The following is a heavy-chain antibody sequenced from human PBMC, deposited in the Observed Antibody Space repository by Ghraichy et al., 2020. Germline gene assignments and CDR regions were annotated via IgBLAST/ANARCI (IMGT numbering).Heavy chain of an antibody. CDR2: IHFSGGT. V-gene: IGHV4-39*01. CDR3: ARLLHDSYGWYYFDY. J-gene: IGHJ4*02. CDR1: GGSIISSNYY. D-gene: IGHD3-22*01. Sequence: SQTLSLTCTVSGGSIISSNYYWGWIRQPPGKGLEWIGSIHFSGGTYDHPSLKSRVTMSVDTSKNQFSLKLSAVTAADTALYYCARLLHDSYGWYYFDYWGQGTLVAVSA.